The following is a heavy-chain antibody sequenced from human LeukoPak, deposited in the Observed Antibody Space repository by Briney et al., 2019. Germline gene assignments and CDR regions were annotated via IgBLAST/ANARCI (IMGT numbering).Heavy chain of an antibody. CDR3: ARVPAHGSGWKYFDY. CDR1: GYSFITYW. CDR2: IYPGDSDT. V-gene: IGHV5-51*01. Sequence: GESLKISCQVSGYSFITYWIGWVRQMPGKGLEWMGIIYPGDSDTRYSPSFRGQVTISGDKSISTAYLQWSSLKASDTAMYYCARVPAHGSGWKYFDYWGQGTLVTVSS. D-gene: IGHD6-19*01. J-gene: IGHJ4*02.